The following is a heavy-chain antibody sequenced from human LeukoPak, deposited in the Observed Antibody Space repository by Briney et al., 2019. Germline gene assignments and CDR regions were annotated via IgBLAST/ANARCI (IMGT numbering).Heavy chain of an antibody. J-gene: IGHJ5*02. CDR3: ARDRGQWLRLRGWFDP. CDR2: ISSSSSYI. Sequence: GGSLRLSCAASGFTFSSYSMNWVRQAPGKGLEWVSSISSSSSYIYYADSVKGRFTISRGNAKNSLYLQMNSLRAEDTAVYYCARDRGQWLRLRGWFDPWGQGTLVTVSS. D-gene: IGHD5-12*01. V-gene: IGHV3-21*01. CDR1: GFTFSSYS.